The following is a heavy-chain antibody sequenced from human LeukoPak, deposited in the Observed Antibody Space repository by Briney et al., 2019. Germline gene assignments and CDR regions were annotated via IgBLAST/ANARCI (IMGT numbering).Heavy chain of an antibody. CDR1: GGSFSTYY. D-gene: IGHD1-26*01. CDR2: IYYSGST. V-gene: IGHV4-59*08. Sequence: PSETLSLTCTVSGGSFSTYYWSWIRQPPGKGLEWIGYIYYSGSTNYNPSLQSRVTISVDTSKNQFSLKLSSVTAANTAVYYCASLRERSYYARGFDYWGQGTLVTVSS. J-gene: IGHJ4*02. CDR3: ASLRERSYYARGFDY.